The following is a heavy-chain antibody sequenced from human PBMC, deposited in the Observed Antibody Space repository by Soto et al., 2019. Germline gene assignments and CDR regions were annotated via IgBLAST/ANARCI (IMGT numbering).Heavy chain of an antibody. D-gene: IGHD3-9*01. CDR2: IYYSGST. CDR1: GGSINNYY. Sequence: PSETLSLTCTVSGGSINNYYWSWVRLPPGKGLEWIGYIYYSGSTNYNPSLKSRVTISIDTSNNQISLKLTSVTAADTAVYFCARLAPLALVCLGTYYHSLDVWGQGTTVTVSS. J-gene: IGHJ6*02. V-gene: IGHV4-59*01. CDR3: ARLAPLALVCLGTYYHSLDV.